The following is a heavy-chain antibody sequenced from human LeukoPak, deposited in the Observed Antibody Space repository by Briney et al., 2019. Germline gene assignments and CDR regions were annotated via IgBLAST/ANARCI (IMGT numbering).Heavy chain of an antibody. Sequence: ASVKVSCKASGYTFTNFDINWVRQATGQGLEWMGWMNPKTGNTGSAQKLQGRVTITGNTSISTAYMELSSLRSEDTAVYYCARGGAVALYDYWGQGTLVTVSS. CDR1: GYTFTNFD. V-gene: IGHV1-8*01. J-gene: IGHJ4*02. CDR2: MNPKTGNT. CDR3: ARGGAVALYDY. D-gene: IGHD6-19*01.